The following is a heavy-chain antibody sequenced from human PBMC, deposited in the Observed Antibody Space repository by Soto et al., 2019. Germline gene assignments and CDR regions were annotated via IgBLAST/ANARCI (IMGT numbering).Heavy chain of an antibody. CDR3: ARNWNSNYYYGMDV. CDR2: IDPSDSYT. D-gene: IGHD1-7*01. V-gene: IGHV5-10-1*01. CDR1: GYSFTSYW. Sequence: GYSFTSYWISWVRQMPGKGLEWMGRIDPSDSYTNYSPTFQGHVTLSADKSIITAYLQWSSLKASDTAMYYCARNWNSNYYYGMDVWGQGTTVTVSS. J-gene: IGHJ6*02.